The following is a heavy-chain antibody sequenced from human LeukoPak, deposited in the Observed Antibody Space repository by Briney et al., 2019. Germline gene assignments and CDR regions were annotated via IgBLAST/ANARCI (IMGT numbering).Heavy chain of an antibody. J-gene: IGHJ4*02. CDR2: ISAYNGNT. V-gene: IGHV1-18*01. D-gene: IGHD3-10*01. Sequence: ASVKVSCKASGYTLTSYGISWVRQAPGQGLEWMGWISAYNGNTNYAQKLQGRVTMTTDTSTSTAYMELRSLRSDDTAVYYCARAPRLLWFGELPPNFDYWGQGTLVTVSS. CDR3: ARAPRLLWFGELPPNFDY. CDR1: GYTLTSYG.